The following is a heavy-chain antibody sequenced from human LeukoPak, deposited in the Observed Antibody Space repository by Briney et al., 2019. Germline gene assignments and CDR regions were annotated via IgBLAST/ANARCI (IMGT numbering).Heavy chain of an antibody. CDR1: GFTFSSYW. Sequence: GGSLRLSCAASGFTFSSYWMSWVRQAPGKGLEWVANIKQDGSETYYVDSVKGRFTISRDNAKNSLYLQMNSLRAEDTAVYYCANGETNYDYVWGSYRYWGQGTLVTVSS. V-gene: IGHV3-7*01. D-gene: IGHD3-16*02. CDR2: IKQDGSET. J-gene: IGHJ4*02. CDR3: ANGETNYDYVWGSYRY.